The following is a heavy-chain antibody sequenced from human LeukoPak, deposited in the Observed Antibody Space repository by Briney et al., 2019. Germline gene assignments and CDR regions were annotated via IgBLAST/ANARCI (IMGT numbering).Heavy chain of an antibody. Sequence: SETLSLTCAVYGGSFSGYYWSWIRQPPGKGLEWIGEINHSVSTNYNPSLKSRVTISVDTSKNQFSLKLSSVTAADTAVYYCARGLWWYKNWGQGTLVTVSS. J-gene: IGHJ4*02. CDR3: ARGLWWYKN. D-gene: IGHD4-23*01. CDR2: INHSVST. CDR1: GGSFSGYY. V-gene: IGHV4-34*01.